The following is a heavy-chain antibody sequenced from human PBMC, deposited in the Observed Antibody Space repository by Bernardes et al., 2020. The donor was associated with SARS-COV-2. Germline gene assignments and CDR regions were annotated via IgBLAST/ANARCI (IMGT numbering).Heavy chain of an antibody. Sequence: GGSLRLSCAASGFTFSSYGMHWVRQAPGKGLEWVAVIWYDGSNKYYADSVKGRFTISRDNSKNTLYLQMNSLRAEDTAVYYCARDPPEGGVQQCLVRWYYYCGMGAWGQGTTVTGSS. D-gene: IGHD6-19*01. CDR2: IWYDGSNK. CDR3: ARDPPEGGVQQCLVRWYYYCGMGA. V-gene: IGHV3-33*01. J-gene: IGHJ6*02. CDR1: GFTFSSYG.